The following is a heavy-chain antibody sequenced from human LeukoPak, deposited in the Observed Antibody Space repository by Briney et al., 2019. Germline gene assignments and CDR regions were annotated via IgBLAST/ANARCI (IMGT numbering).Heavy chain of an antibody. CDR1: GYTFTGYY. Sequence: ASVKVSCKASGYTFTGYYMHWVRQAPGQGLEWMGRINPNSGGTNYAQKFQGRVTMTRDTSISTAYMELSRLRSDDTAVYYCARGPYYDFWSGYYYYFDYWGQGTLVTVSS. CDR3: ARGPYYDFWSGYYYYFDY. J-gene: IGHJ4*02. D-gene: IGHD3-3*01. V-gene: IGHV1-2*06. CDR2: INPNSGGT.